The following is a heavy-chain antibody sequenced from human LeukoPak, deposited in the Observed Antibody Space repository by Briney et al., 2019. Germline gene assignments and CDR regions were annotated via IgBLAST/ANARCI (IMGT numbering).Heavy chain of an antibody. Sequence: SETLSLTCAVYGGSFSGYYWSWIRQPPGKGLEWIGEINHSGSTNYNPSLKSRVTISVDTSKNQFSLKLSALTAADTAVYYCARGELVPPYGMDVWGQGTTVTVSS. V-gene: IGHV4-34*01. CDR3: ARGELVPPYGMDV. CDR1: GGSFSGYY. D-gene: IGHD3-10*01. J-gene: IGHJ6*02. CDR2: INHSGST.